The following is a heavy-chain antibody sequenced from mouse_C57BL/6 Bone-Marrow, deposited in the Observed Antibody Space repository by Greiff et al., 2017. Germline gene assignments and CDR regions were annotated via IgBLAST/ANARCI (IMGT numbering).Heavy chain of an antibody. CDR2: ISDGGSYT. V-gene: IGHV5-4*01. D-gene: IGHD2-2*01. CDR3: ARGGYGYPAWFAY. Sequence: EVQLVESGGGLVKPGGSLKLSCAASGFTFSSYAMSWVRQTPEKRLEWVATISDGGSYTYYPDNVKGRFTISRDNAKNNLYLQRSHLKSEDTAMYYCARGGYGYPAWFAYWGQGTLVTVSA. CDR1: GFTFSSYA. J-gene: IGHJ3*01.